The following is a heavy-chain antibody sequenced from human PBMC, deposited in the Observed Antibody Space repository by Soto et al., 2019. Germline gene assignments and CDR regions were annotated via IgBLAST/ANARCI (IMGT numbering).Heavy chain of an antibody. Sequence: SETLSLTCAGSGGSISSSNWWSWVRQPPGKGLEWIGEIYHSGSTNYNPSLKSRVTISVDKSKNQFYLKLSSVTAADTDVYYCAREWRVVVAATGMDVWGQGTTVTISS. CDR2: IYHSGST. J-gene: IGHJ6*02. D-gene: IGHD2-15*01. V-gene: IGHV4-4*02. CDR3: AREWRVVVAATGMDV. CDR1: GGSISSSNW.